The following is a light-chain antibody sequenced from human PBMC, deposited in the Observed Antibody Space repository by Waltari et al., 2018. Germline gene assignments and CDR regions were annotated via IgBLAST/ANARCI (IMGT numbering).Light chain of an antibody. J-gene: IGLJ3*02. CDR2: KNN. CDR1: SPNIGSNS. CDR3: AAWDDSLSGLV. V-gene: IGLV1-47*01. Sequence: QSVLTQPPSASGTPGQKVTIPRNGCSPNIGSNSVYWYQQFPGTAPKLLIFKNNQRPSGVPDRFSDSKSGTSASLAINGLRSEDEADYYCAAWDDSLSGLVLGGGTKVTVL.